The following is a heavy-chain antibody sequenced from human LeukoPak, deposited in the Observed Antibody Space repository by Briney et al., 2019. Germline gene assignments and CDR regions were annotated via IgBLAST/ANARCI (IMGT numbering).Heavy chain of an antibody. CDR1: GFTVSSNH. Sequence: AGGSLRLSCAVSGFTVSSNHMSWVRQAPGKGLEWVSVFYSGGDTHYADSVKGRFAISRDNSKNTLYLQMNSLRAEDTAVYYCAKQLGYCSDGRCYFPYWGQGTLVTVSS. V-gene: IGHV3-53*01. CDR3: AKQLGYCSDGRCYFPY. J-gene: IGHJ4*02. D-gene: IGHD2-15*01. CDR2: FYSGGDT.